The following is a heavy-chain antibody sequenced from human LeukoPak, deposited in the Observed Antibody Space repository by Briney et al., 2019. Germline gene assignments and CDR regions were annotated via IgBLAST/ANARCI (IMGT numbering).Heavy chain of an antibody. CDR1: GFSFSTYT. CDR2: ISSSSSTI. CDR3: ARARRYRSSWYHDY. V-gene: IGHV3-48*02. Sequence: GGAVRLSCAASGFSFSTYTMNWVRQAPGKGLDWVSYISSSSSTIYYADSVKGRFTISRDDANNSLYLQMNSLRDEDTAVYYCARARRYRSSWYHDYWGQGSLVTVS. D-gene: IGHD6-13*01. J-gene: IGHJ4*02.